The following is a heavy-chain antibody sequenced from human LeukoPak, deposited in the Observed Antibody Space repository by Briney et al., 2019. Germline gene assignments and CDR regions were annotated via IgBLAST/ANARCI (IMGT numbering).Heavy chain of an antibody. CDR1: GGSFSGYY. D-gene: IGHD5-18*01. Sequence: SETLSLTCAVYGGSFSGYYWSWVRQPPGKGLEWIGEINHSGSNNSNPSLKSRVTISVDTSKNQFSLKLSSVAAADTAVYYCASLGYSYGVDYWGQGTLVTVSS. CDR2: INHSGSN. CDR3: ASLGYSYGVDY. J-gene: IGHJ4*02. V-gene: IGHV4-34*01.